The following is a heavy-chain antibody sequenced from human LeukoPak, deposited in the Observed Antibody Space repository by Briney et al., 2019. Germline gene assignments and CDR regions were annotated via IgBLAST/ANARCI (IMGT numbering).Heavy chain of an antibody. V-gene: IGHV3-7*01. D-gene: IGHD3-10*01. CDR1: GFTFSDYW. CDR2: MKQDGSEK. CDR3: AREATMVRGVIISPYWFDP. J-gene: IGHJ5*02. Sequence: SGGSLRLSCAASGFTFSDYWMSWVRQVPGKGLERVANMKQDGSEKYYVDSVKGRFTISRDNAKNSLYLQMNSLRAEDTAVYYCAREATMVRGVIISPYWFDPWGQGTLVTVSS.